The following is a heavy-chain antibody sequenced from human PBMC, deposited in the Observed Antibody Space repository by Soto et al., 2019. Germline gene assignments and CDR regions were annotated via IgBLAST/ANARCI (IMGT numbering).Heavy chain of an antibody. D-gene: IGHD6-19*01. CDR2: IYYSGST. V-gene: IGHV4-31*02. CDR1: GGSISSGGYY. J-gene: IGHJ4*02. Sequence: LCGGSISSGGYYWSWIRQHPGKGLEWIGYIYYSGSTYYNPSLKSRVTISVDTSKNQFSLKLSSVTAADTAVYYCASSSVAGKPLHLFDYWGQGTLVTVSS. CDR3: ASSSVAGKPLHLFDY.